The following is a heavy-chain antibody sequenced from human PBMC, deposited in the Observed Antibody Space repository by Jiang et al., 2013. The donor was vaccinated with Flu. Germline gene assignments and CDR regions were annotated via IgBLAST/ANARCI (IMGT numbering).Heavy chain of an antibody. V-gene: IGHV6-1*01. J-gene: IGHJ5*02. D-gene: IGHD3-16*01. CDR1: GDSVSSNSAA. CDR3: ARDGLDDYVWGSYTPQRGFDP. Sequence: QTLSLTCAISGDSVSSNSAAWNWIRQSPSRGLEWLGRTYYRSKWYNDYAVSVKSRITINPDTSKNQFSLQLNSVTPEDTAVYYCARDGLDDYVWGSYTPQRGFDPWGQGTLVTVSS. CDR2: TYYRSKWYN.